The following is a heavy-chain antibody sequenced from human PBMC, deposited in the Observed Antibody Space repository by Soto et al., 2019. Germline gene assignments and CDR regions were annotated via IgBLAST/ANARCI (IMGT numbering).Heavy chain of an antibody. CDR3: ARSTDCSGGSCYPDLDY. CDR1: GDSVSSNSAA. V-gene: IGHV6-1*01. Sequence: QVQLQQSGPGLVKPSQTLSLTCAISGDSVSSNSAAWNWIRQSPSRGLECLGRTYYSSKWYNDYAVSVTSRITINQDTSKNQFSLQLNSVTPEDTAVYYCARSTDCSGGSCYPDLDYWGQGTLVTVSS. J-gene: IGHJ4*02. CDR2: TYYSSKWYN. D-gene: IGHD2-15*01.